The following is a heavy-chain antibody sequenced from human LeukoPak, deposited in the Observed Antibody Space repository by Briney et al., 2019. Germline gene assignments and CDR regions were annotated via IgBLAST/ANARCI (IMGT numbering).Heavy chain of an antibody. J-gene: IGHJ3*02. CDR1: GFTFSSYS. CDR3: ARDYDYGGNPDAFDI. V-gene: IGHV3-21*01. D-gene: IGHD4-23*01. Sequence: GGSLRLSCAASGFTFSSYSMNWVRQAPGKGLEWVSSISSSSSYIYYADSVKGRFTISRDNAKNSLYLQMNSLRAEDTAVYYCARDYDYGGNPDAFDIWGQGTMVTASS. CDR2: ISSSSSYI.